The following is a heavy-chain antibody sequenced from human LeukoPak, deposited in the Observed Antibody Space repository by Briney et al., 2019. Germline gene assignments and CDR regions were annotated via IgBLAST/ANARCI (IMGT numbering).Heavy chain of an antibody. CDR1: GGSISSSSYY. CDR3: ARDSSSWYWFDP. V-gene: IGHV4-39*02. J-gene: IGHJ5*02. D-gene: IGHD6-13*01. CDR2: IYYSGST. Sequence: SETLSLTCTVSGGSISSSSYYWGWIRQPPGKGLEWIGSIYYSGSTYYNPSLKSRVTISVDTSKNQFSLKLSSVTAADTAVYYCARDSSSWYWFDPWGQGTLVTVSS.